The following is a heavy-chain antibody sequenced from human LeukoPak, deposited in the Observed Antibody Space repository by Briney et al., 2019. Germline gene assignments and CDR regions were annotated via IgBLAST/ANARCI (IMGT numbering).Heavy chain of an antibody. D-gene: IGHD3-16*02. Sequence: ASVKVSCKASGYTFTSYGISWVRQAPGQGLEWMGWINPNSGGTNYAQKFQGRVTMTRDTSISTAYMELGRLRSDDTAVYYCARYYDYVWGSYRPPPFDYWGQGTLVTVSS. CDR3: ARYYDYVWGSYRPPPFDY. CDR2: INPNSGGT. CDR1: GYTFTSYG. J-gene: IGHJ4*02. V-gene: IGHV1-2*02.